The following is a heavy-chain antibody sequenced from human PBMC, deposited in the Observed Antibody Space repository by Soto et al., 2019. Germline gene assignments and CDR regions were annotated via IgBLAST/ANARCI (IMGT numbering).Heavy chain of an antibody. CDR2: LSGSGGTT. CDR3: AEDDGTYGPNWIDS. Sequence: EVQLLESGGGLVQPGGSLRLSCAASGFTFSSYAMSWVRQTPGKGLEWVSTLSGSGGTTYYADSVKGQFTISRDNSKSPLYLQMNSLRAEDPAVYDCAEDDGTYGPNWIDSWGQGGLVTVSS. V-gene: IGHV3-23*01. J-gene: IGHJ5*01. D-gene: IGHD3-10*01. CDR1: GFTFSSYA.